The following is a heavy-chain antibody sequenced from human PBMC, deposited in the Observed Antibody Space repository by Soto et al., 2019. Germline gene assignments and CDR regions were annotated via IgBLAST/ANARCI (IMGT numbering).Heavy chain of an antibody. V-gene: IGHV1-69*01. CDR1: GGTFSSYA. Sequence: QVQLVQSGAEVKKPGSSVKVSCKASGGTFSSYAISWVREAPGQGLEWMGGIIPIFGTANSAQKFQGRVTITADESTSTAYMELSSLRSEDTAVYYCARWGAEGSATATHFDYWGQGTLVTVSS. CDR3: ARWGAEGSATATHFDY. D-gene: IGHD2-15*01. CDR2: IIPIFGTA. J-gene: IGHJ4*02.